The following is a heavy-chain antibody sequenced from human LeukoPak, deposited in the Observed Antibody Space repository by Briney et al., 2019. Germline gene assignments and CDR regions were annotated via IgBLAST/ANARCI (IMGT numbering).Heavy chain of an antibody. J-gene: IGHJ4*02. Sequence: SGGSLRLSCAASVFIFDDYGMSWVRQAPGKGLEWVSGINWNGGSTGYADSVKGRFTISRDNAKNSLYLQMNSLRDEDTAVYYCARAAYSSSPDYWGQGTLVTVSS. CDR1: VFIFDDYG. CDR3: ARAAYSSSPDY. CDR2: INWNGGST. D-gene: IGHD6-13*01. V-gene: IGHV3-20*04.